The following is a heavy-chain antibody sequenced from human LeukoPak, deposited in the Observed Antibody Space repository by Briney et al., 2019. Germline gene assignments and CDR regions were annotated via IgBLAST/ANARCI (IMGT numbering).Heavy chain of an antibody. CDR1: GLAFNSFA. CDR2: ISNSDGSS. D-gene: IGHD3-16*02. CDR3: AKSLGVGGYTRYKGFDQ. V-gene: IGHV3-23*01. J-gene: IGHJ4*02. Sequence: AGGSLRLSCADSGLAFNSFAMNWVRQAPGKELEWVSSISNSDGSSHYADFVKGRFTISRDNSKNTLHLQMNSLRAEDTAVYYCAKSLGVGGYTRYKGFDQWGQGTLVTVSS.